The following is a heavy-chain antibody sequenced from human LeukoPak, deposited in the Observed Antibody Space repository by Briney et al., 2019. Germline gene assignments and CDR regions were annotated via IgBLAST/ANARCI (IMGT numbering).Heavy chain of an antibody. J-gene: IGHJ4*02. CDR2: INPDSGGT. D-gene: IGHD3-3*01. Sequence: ASVKVSCKASGGTLTINGITWVRQAPGQGLEWMGWINPDSGGTNYAQKFQGRVTMTRDTSITTAYMELSRLTSDDTAVYYCARDLGYSRRYYDFSDWGQGTLVTVSS. CDR3: ARDLGYSRRYYDFSD. V-gene: IGHV1-2*02. CDR1: GGTLTING.